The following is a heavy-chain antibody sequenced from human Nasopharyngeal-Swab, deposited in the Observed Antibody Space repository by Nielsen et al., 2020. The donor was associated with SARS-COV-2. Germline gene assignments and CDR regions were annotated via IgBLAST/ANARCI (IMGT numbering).Heavy chain of an antibody. J-gene: IGHJ5*02. D-gene: IGHD2/OR15-2a*01. CDR3: ARGKRSNYFRVAPPNWFDP. Sequence: WIRQPPGKGLEWIGEINHSGSTKYNPSLKSRVTISVDTSKNQFSLKLSSVTAADTAVYYCARGKRSNYFRVAPPNWFDPWGQGTLVTVSS. CDR2: INHSGST. V-gene: IGHV4-34*01.